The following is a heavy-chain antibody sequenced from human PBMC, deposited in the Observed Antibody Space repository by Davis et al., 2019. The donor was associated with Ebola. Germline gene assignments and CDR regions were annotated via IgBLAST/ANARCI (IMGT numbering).Heavy chain of an antibody. D-gene: IGHD2-21*01. V-gene: IGHV1-3*01. CDR1: GYTFTSYA. CDR2: INAGNGNT. Sequence: AASVKVSCKASGYTFTSYAMHWVRQAPGQRLEWMGWINAGNGNTKYSQKFQGRVTITRDTSASTAYMELSSLRSEDTAVYYCARSIRVLTYCGGECYSIGGYWGQGTLVTVSS. J-gene: IGHJ4*02. CDR3: ARSIRVLTYCGGECYSIGGY.